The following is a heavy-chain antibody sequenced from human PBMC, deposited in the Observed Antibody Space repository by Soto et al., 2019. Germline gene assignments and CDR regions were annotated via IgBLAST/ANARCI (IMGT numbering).Heavy chain of an antibody. CDR3: ARDTGGSYDY. V-gene: IGHV3-72*01. Sequence: EVQLVVSGGGLVQPGGSLRLSCAASGFSFSDYYMDWVRQVPGKGLEWVGRTRNKANSYSAEYAPPVKGRFTISRHDLEDSMYLQMNNLKTEDTAVYYCARDTGGSYDYWGQGARVTVSS. J-gene: IGHJ4*02. D-gene: IGHD1-26*01. CDR1: GFSFSDYY. CDR2: TRNKANSYSA.